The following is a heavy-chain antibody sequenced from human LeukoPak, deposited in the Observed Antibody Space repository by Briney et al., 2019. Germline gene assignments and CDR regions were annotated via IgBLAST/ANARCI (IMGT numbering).Heavy chain of an antibody. CDR1: GYTFTGYY. CDR3: AADLSNPRMGASYLDS. J-gene: IGHJ4*02. D-gene: IGHD3-16*01. Sequence: ASVKVSCKAPGYTFTGYYMHWVRQAPGQGLEWMGWINPNSGGTNYAQKFQGWVTMTRDLSTSTLYMELRSLTSEDTAVYYCAADLSNPRMGASYLDSWGQGTLVTVSS. V-gene: IGHV1-2*04. CDR2: INPNSGGT.